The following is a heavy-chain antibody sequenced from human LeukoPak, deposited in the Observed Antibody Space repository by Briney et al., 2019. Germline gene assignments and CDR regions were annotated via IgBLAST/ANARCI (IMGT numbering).Heavy chain of an antibody. CDR2: INPNSGGT. J-gene: IGHJ6*03. Sequence: ASVKVSCKASGYTFTRYYMHWVRQAPGQGLEWMGWINPNSGGTNYAQKFQGRVTMTRDTSISTAYMELSRLRSDDTAVYYCARYRGYERYNYYYYYYMDVWGKGTTVTVSS. D-gene: IGHD5-12*01. CDR3: ARYRGYERYNYYYYYYMDV. CDR1: GYTFTRYY. V-gene: IGHV1-2*02.